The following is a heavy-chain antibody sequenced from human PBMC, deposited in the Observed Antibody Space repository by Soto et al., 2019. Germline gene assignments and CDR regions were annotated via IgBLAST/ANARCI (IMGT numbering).Heavy chain of an antibody. CDR3: ARADNWNYSVDY. J-gene: IGHJ4*02. D-gene: IGHD1-7*01. V-gene: IGHV4-30-4*01. Sequence: PSETQSLTCTVSGGSISSGDYYWSWIRQPPGKGLEWIGYIYYSGSTYYNPSLKSRVTISVDTSKNQFSLKLSSVTAADTAVYYCARADNWNYSVDYWGQGTLVTVSS. CDR2: IYYSGST. CDR1: GGSISSGDYY.